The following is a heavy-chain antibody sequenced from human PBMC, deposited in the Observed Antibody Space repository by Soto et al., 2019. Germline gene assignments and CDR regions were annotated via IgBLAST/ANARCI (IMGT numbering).Heavy chain of an antibody. CDR3: ARDGTMIVVAPHVAFDI. CDR2: MNPNSGNT. D-gene: IGHD3-22*01. J-gene: IGHJ3*02. CDR1: GYTFTSYD. Sequence: QVQLVQSGAEVKKPGASVKVSCKASGYTFTSYDINWVRQATGQGLEWMGWMNPNSGNTGYAQKFQGRVTMTRNTSISTAYMELRSLRSDDTAVYYCARDGTMIVVAPHVAFDIWGQGTMVTVSS. V-gene: IGHV1-8*01.